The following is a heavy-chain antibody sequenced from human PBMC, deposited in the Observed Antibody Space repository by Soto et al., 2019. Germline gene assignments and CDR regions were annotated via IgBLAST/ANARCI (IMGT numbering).Heavy chain of an antibody. CDR1: GGTFSSYA. V-gene: IGHV1-69*13. CDR3: AGGSPDHQRPPYYLDY. Sequence: SVKVSCKASGGTFSSYAISWVRQAPGQGLEWMGGIIPIFGTANYAQKFQGRVTITADESTSTAYMELSSLRSEDTAVYYCAGGSPDHQRPPYYLDYWGKGTLVTVPS. CDR2: IIPIFGTA. D-gene: IGHD6-25*01. J-gene: IGHJ4*02.